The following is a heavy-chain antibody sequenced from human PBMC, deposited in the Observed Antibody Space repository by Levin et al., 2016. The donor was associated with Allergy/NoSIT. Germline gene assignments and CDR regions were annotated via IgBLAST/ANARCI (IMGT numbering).Heavy chain of an antibody. D-gene: IGHD3-22*01. CDR3: AHSPAVITMIVEPFDY. J-gene: IGHJ4*02. V-gene: IGHV2-5*01. Sequence: WIRQPPGKALEWLALIYWNDDKRYSPSLKSRLTITKDTSKNQVVLTMTNMDPVDTATYYCAHSPAVITMIVEPFDYWGQGTLVTVSS. CDR2: IYWNDDK.